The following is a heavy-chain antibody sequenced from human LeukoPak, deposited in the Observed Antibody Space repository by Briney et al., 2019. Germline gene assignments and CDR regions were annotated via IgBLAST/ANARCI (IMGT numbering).Heavy chain of an antibody. Sequence: SETLSLTCAVYGGSFSGYYWSWIRQPPGKGLEWIGEINHSGSTNYNPSLKSRVTISVDTSKNQFSLKLSSVTAADTAVYYCARGRYFVSPYYYYGMDVWGQGTTVTVSS. V-gene: IGHV4-34*01. CDR3: ARGRYFVSPYYYYGMDV. D-gene: IGHD3-9*01. J-gene: IGHJ6*02. CDR1: GGSFSGYY. CDR2: INHSGST.